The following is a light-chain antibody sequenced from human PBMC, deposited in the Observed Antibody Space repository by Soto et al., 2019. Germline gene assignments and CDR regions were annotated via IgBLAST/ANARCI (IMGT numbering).Light chain of an antibody. J-gene: IGLJ1*01. V-gene: IGLV2-23*02. Sequence: SALTQPAAGSGSPGQSITISCTGTSSDVGSYNLVSWYQQHPGKAPKLMIYEVSKRPSGVSNRFSGSKSGNTASLTISGLQAEDEADYYCCSYAGSSTYVFGPGPKVTVL. CDR3: CSYAGSSTYV. CDR1: SSDVGSYNL. CDR2: EVS.